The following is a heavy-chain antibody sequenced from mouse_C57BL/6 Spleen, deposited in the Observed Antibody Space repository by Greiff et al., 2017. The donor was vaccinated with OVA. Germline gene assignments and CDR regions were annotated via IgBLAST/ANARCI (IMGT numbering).Heavy chain of an antibody. D-gene: IGHD1-2*01. Sequence: VQLQQPGAELVRPGSSVKLSCKASGYTFTSYWMDWVKQRPGQGLEWIGNIYPSDSETHYNQKFKDKATLTVDKSSSTAYMQLSSLTSEDSAVYYCARVGNGYVDFDYWGQGTTLTVSS. CDR2: IYPSDSET. CDR3: ARVGNGYVDFDY. J-gene: IGHJ2*01. V-gene: IGHV1-61*01. CDR1: GYTFTSYW.